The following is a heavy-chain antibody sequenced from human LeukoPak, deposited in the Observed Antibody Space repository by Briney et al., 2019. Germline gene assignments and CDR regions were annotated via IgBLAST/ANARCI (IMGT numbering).Heavy chain of an antibody. Sequence: GGSLRLSCAASGFTFSSYSMNWVRQAPGKGLEWVSSISSSSSYIYYADSVKGRFTISRNNAKNSLYLQMNSLRAEDTAVYYCARGAVASLYYYYYYMDVWGKGTTVTVSS. CDR1: GFTFSSYS. CDR2: ISSSSSYI. J-gene: IGHJ6*03. D-gene: IGHD6-19*01. V-gene: IGHV3-21*01. CDR3: ARGAVASLYYYYYYMDV.